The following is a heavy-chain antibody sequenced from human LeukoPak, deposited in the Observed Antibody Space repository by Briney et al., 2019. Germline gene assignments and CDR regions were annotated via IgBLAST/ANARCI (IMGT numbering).Heavy chain of an antibody. CDR2: INTYTGNP. V-gene: IGHV7-4-1*01. D-gene: IGHD6-13*01. CDR3: ARLVAAGGSGSFDP. J-gene: IGHJ5*02. Sequence: ASVKVSCKASGYTFTTYAMNWVRQAPGQGLEWMGWINTYTGNPTYAQDFTGRFVFSLDTSVSTAYLQIYSLKAEDTVVYYCARLVAAGGSGSFDPWGQGTLVTVSS. CDR1: GYTFTTYA.